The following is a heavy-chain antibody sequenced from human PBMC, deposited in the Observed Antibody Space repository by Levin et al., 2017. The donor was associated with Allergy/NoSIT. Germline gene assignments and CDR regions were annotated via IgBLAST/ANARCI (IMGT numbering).Heavy chain of an antibody. CDR2: ISGNSRVI. D-gene: IGHD3-16*02. CDR3: VSYRDGPYIPIAY. Sequence: ASVKVSCVVSGFTFSDYVMSWIRQTPDKGLEWISIISGNSRVIYYADSVRGRFTVSRDNSKNTLYLQMNSLRADDTALYYCVSYRDGPYIPIAYWGQGTLVTVSS. J-gene: IGHJ4*02. CDR1: GFTFSDYV. V-gene: IGHV3-23*01.